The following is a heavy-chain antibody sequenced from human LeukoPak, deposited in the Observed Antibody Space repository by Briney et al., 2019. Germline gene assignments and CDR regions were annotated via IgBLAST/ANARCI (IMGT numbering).Heavy chain of an antibody. CDR1: GFTVSSNY. CDR2: IYSGGST. D-gene: IGHD5-18*01. J-gene: IGHJ3*02. CDR3: AISVDTAMVTAFDI. Sequence: GGSLRLSCAASGFTVSSNYMSWVRQAPGKGLEWVSVIYSGGSTYYADSVKGRFTISRDNSKNTLYLQMNSLRAEDTAVYYCAISVDTAMVTAFDIWGQGTMVTVSS. V-gene: IGHV3-66*01.